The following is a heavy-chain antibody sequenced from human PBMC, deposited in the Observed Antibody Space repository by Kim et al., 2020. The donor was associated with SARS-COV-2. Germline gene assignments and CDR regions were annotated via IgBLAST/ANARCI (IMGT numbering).Heavy chain of an antibody. D-gene: IGHD6-13*01. CDR3: ARAGNADY. V-gene: IGHV3-7*01. J-gene: IGHJ4*02. CDR2: IKPDGSDK. CDR1: GFTFETYW. Sequence: GGSLRLSCTASGFTFETYWMSWVRQAPGKGLEWVAGIKPDGSDKYYVDSAKGRFTISRDNARNSLFLQMNSLRPEDTAVYFCARAGNADYLGQGTLVTVS.